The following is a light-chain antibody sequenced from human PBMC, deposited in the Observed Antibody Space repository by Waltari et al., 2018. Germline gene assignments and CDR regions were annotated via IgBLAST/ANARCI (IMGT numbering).Light chain of an antibody. V-gene: IGLV1-44*01. CDR1: NSNIGSKP. Sequence: QSVLTQPPSASGTPGQTVTISCSGSNSNIGSKPAGWYQQLPGSAPKLLIYSNDRRPSGVPDRFSGSNSGTSASLAITGLQAEDEADYHCAAGDVRLNAVVFGGGTKVTVL. J-gene: IGLJ2*01. CDR2: SND. CDR3: AAGDVRLNAVV.